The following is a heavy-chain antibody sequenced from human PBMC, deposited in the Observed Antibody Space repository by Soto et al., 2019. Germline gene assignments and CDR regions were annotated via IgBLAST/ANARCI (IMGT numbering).Heavy chain of an antibody. CDR2: ISGSGGST. CDR1: GFTFSSYA. Sequence: GGSLRLSCAASGFTFSSYAMSWVRQAPGKGLEWVSAISGSGGSTYYADSVKGRFTISRDNSKNTLYLQMNSLRAEDTAVYYCATDTAIVTPFVAAAGTVDYWGQGTLVTVSS. CDR3: ATDTAIVTPFVAAAGTVDY. D-gene: IGHD6-13*01. J-gene: IGHJ4*02. V-gene: IGHV3-23*01.